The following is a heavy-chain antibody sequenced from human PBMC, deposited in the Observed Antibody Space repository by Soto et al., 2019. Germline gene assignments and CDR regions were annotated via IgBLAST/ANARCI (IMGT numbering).Heavy chain of an antibody. D-gene: IGHD3-10*01. CDR3: ARRITMVRGPYYYYAMDV. J-gene: IGHJ6*02. V-gene: IGHV3-48*02. CDR1: GFTFSSHT. Sequence: GGSLRLSCAASGFTFSSHTMNWFRQAPGKGLEWISYITSTSSTKNYADSVKGRFTISRDNANNSLYLQMNSLRDEDTAVYYCARRITMVRGPYYYYAMDVWGQGTTVTVS. CDR2: ITSTSSTK.